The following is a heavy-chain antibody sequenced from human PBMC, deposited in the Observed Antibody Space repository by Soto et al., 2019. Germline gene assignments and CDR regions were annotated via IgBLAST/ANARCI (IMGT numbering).Heavy chain of an antibody. J-gene: IGHJ4*02. CDR1: GYTFTGFY. D-gene: IGHD4-17*01. Sequence: ASVKVSCKASGYTFTGFYMHWVRQAPGQGLEWMGWINPNNGGTNYVQKFQDRVTMTRDTSITTAYMELRGLRSDDTAGYYCARDPGPYGDYSYWGQGTLVTVSS. V-gene: IGHV1-2*02. CDR2: INPNNGGT. CDR3: ARDPGPYGDYSY.